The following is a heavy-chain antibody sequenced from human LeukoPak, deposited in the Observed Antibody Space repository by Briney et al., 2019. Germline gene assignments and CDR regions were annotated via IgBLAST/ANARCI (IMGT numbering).Heavy chain of an antibody. D-gene: IGHD6-19*01. CDR1: GGSIGSYY. Sequence: SETLSLTCTVSGGSIGSYYWNWIRQAPGKGLAWIGYIHYSGSTNHNSSLKSRVTISVDTSKNQYSLKLSSVTAADTAVYYCARDGVAGGFDYWGQGTLVTVSS. CDR2: IHYSGST. V-gene: IGHV4-59*01. J-gene: IGHJ4*02. CDR3: ARDGVAGGFDY.